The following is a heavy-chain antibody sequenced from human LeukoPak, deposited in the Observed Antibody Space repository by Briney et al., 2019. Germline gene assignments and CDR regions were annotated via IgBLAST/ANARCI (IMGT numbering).Heavy chain of an antibody. Sequence: SETLSLTCTVSGGSISSYYWSWFRQPPGKGLEWIGYIYYSGSTNYNPSLKSRVTISVDTSKNQFSLKLSSVTAADTAVYYCARDAGSGSLSQFDYWGQGTLVTVSS. CDR2: IYYSGST. CDR1: GGSISSYY. D-gene: IGHD3-10*01. CDR3: ARDAGSGSLSQFDY. V-gene: IGHV4-59*01. J-gene: IGHJ4*02.